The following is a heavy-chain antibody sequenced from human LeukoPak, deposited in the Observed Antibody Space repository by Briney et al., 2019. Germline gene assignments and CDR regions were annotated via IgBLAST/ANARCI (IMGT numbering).Heavy chain of an antibody. D-gene: IGHD3-10*01. J-gene: IGHJ4*02. CDR1: GFTFSSYA. Sequence: GGSLRLSCAASGFTFSSYATHWVRQAPGKGLEWVAVISYDGSNKYYADSVKGRFTISRDNSKNTLYLQMNSLRAEDTAVYYCARVGLWFGEFHFDYWGQGTLVTVSS. CDR3: ARVGLWFGEFHFDY. CDR2: ISYDGSNK. V-gene: IGHV3-30*04.